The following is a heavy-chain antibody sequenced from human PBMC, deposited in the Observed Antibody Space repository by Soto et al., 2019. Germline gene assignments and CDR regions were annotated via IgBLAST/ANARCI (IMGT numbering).Heavy chain of an antibody. CDR1: GFTFSTYA. Sequence: PVGSLRLSCTASGFTFSTYAMSWLRQAPGKGLEWVSSIGGGGGSTYHAASVKGRFTISRDNSKNTLFLQMNSLRAEDTAVYYCAKDPYYYDTSEMDVWGQGTTVTVSS. V-gene: IGHV3-23*01. D-gene: IGHD3-22*01. CDR3: AKDPYYYDTSEMDV. CDR2: IGGGGGST. J-gene: IGHJ6*02.